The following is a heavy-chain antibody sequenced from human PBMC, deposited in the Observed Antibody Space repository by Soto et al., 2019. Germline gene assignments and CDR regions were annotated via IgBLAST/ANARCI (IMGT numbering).Heavy chain of an antibody. J-gene: IGHJ4*02. Sequence: EVQLLESGGGLVQPGGSLRLSCAASGFTFSSYAMNWVRQAPGKGLEWVSSVSGGGDGTYYADSVKGRFTISSDNFTNPLNRQMYRVRAQDTALYFCTKGPIFGLVTHYFDSWGQGTLVNVSS. CDR2: VSGGGDGT. CDR1: GFTFSSYA. V-gene: IGHV3-23*01. D-gene: IGHD3-3*01. CDR3: TKGPIFGLVTHYFDS.